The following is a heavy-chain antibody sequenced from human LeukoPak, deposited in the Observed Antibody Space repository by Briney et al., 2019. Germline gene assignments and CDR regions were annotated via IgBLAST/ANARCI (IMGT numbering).Heavy chain of an antibody. J-gene: IGHJ5*02. CDR1: GYTFTSYY. Sequence: ASVKVSCKASGYTFTSYYMHWVRQAPGQGLEWMGIINPSGGSTSYAQKFQGRVTMTRDMSTSTVYMELSSLRSEDTAVYYCARAYDSSGYYLYNWFDPWGQGTLVTVSS. CDR3: ARAYDSSGYYLYNWFDP. D-gene: IGHD3-22*01. CDR2: INPSGGST. V-gene: IGHV1-46*01.